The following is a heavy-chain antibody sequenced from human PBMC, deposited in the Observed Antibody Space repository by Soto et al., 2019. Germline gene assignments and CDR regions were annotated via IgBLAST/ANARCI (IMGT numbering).Heavy chain of an antibody. J-gene: IGHJ4*02. CDR2: VSATAGTT. CDR1: GFTFSNYA. Sequence: DVQLVDSGGGLVQPGGSLRLSCAASGFTFSNYAMSWVRQAPGKGLEWVSLVSATAGTTYYTDSVKGRVTISRDNSMKTDYLRMNGLRADDTAVYYCAKDRLAGGFDDWGQGTLVTVSS. V-gene: IGHV3-23*04. D-gene: IGHD3-16*01. CDR3: AKDRLAGGFDD.